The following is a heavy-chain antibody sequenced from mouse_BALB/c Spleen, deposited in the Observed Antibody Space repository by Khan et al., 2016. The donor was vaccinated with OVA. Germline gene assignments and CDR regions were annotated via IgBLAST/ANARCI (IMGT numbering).Heavy chain of an antibody. CDR1: GYSITSDYA. CDR2: LTYSGST. V-gene: IGHV3-2*02. CDR3: ARGRAY. Sequence: EVQLQESGPGLVKPSQSLSLTCTVTGYSITSDYAWNWIRQFPGNKLEWMGYLTYSGSTSYIPSLKSRISITRDTSKNQFFLQLNSVTSEDTATYYWARGRAYWGQGTLVTVSA. D-gene: IGHD3-3*01. J-gene: IGHJ3*01.